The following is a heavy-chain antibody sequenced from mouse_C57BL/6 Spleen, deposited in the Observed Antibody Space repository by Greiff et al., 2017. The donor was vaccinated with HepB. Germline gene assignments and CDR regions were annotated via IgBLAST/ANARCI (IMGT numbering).Heavy chain of an antibody. D-gene: IGHD4-1*01. J-gene: IGHJ3*01. V-gene: IGHV1-18*01. CDR2: INPNNGGT. CDR3: ARLANWDPWFAY. CDR1: GYTFTDYN. Sequence: VQLQQSGPELVKPGASVKIPCKASGYTFTDYNMDWVKQSHGKSLEWIGDINPNNGGTIYNQKFKGKATLTVDKSSSTAYMELRSLTSEDTAVYYCARLANWDPWFAYWGQGTLVTVSA.